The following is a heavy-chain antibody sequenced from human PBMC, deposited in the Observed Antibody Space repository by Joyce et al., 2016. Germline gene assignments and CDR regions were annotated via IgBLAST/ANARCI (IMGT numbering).Heavy chain of an antibody. D-gene: IGHD1-1*01. CDR2: INYSGTP. Sequence: VQLQEWGAGLLKPSETLSLTCAVYGDTLSGYYWSWVRQPPGKGLEWIGEINYSGTPNYNPSLKSRVSISLDKSRNQLFVNMRSVTAADTAVYYCARGRRYFETWGRGTMVTVSS. CDR1: GDTLSGYY. V-gene: IGHV4-34*01. J-gene: IGHJ3*02. CDR3: ARGRRYFET.